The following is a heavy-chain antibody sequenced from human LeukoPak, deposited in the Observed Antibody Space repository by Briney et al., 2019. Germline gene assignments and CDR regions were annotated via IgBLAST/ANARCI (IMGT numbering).Heavy chain of an antibody. CDR2: INHSGST. CDR1: GGSFSGYY. Sequence: SETLSLTCAVYGGSFSGYYWSWIRQPPGKGLEWIGEINHSGSTNYNPSLKSRVTVSVDTSKNQLSLKLSSVTAADTAVYYCARVGIQLWFNWFDPWGQGTLVTVSS. V-gene: IGHV4-34*01. CDR3: ARVGIQLWFNWFDP. J-gene: IGHJ5*02. D-gene: IGHD5-18*01.